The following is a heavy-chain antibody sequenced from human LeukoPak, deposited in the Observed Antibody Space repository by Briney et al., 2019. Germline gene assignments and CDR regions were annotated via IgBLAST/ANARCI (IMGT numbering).Heavy chain of an antibody. D-gene: IGHD3-10*01. J-gene: IGHJ4*02. CDR2: IIPIPGMA. V-gene: IGHV1-69*04. CDR1: GGTSSFYA. Sequence: SVKVSCKASGGTSSFYAINWVRQAPGQGLEWMGRIIPIPGMANYAQKFQGRVTITADSSTSTAYMEVSSLRSEDTAVYYCARAVVVARGLMAYFDYWGQGTLVTV. CDR3: ARAVVVARGLMAYFDY.